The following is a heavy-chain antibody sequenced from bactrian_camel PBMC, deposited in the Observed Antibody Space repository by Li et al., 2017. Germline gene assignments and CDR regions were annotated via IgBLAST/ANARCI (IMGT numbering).Heavy chain of an antibody. CDR1: GYTFNENC. CDR2: FDSAGAV. CDR3: AARKVARGSHFSLGRAPALRRDEYNF. J-gene: IGHJ4*01. V-gene: IGHV3S67*01. Sequence: DVQLVESGGGSVQTGDSLTLSCVNLGYTFNENCVGWFRQIPGKSREGIAVFDSAGAVQYADSVKGRFTISRDNAKNTLFLQMNVLRPEDTAMYYCAARKVARGSHFSLGRAPALRRDEYNFWGQGTQVTVS. D-gene: IGHD2*01.